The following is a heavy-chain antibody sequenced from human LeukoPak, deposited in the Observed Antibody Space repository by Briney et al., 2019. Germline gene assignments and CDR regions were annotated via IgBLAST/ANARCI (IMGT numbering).Heavy chain of an antibody. Sequence: GGSLRLSCAASGFSFRSHWMTWVRQAPGKGLEWVANINQDGREKYYVDSVKGRFTVSRDNTNNSLYLQMNSLRAEDTAVYYCARDNVPAGLALDYWGQGTLVTVSS. CDR2: INQDGREK. J-gene: IGHJ4*02. CDR3: ARDNVPAGLALDY. V-gene: IGHV3-7*01. D-gene: IGHD6-19*01. CDR1: GFSFRSHW.